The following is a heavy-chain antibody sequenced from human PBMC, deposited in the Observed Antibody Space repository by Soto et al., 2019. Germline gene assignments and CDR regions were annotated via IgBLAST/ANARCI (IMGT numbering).Heavy chain of an antibody. Sequence: QVRLQQWGAGLVRPSETLSLTCTVYGGSFNNYCWSWIRQPPGKGLEWIGEVCPGGRTNYSPTLKREVRIAVEGSKNHFSLRLTSVTVADTAVYYCSRGDYGQYDAYNWFDPWGQGNLVIFAS. V-gene: IGHV4-34*02. CDR1: GGSFNNYC. J-gene: IGHJ5*02. D-gene: IGHD3-10*01. CDR3: SRGDYGQYDAYNWFDP. CDR2: VCPGGRT.